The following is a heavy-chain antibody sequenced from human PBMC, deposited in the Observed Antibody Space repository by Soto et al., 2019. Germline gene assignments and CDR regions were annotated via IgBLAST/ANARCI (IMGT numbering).Heavy chain of an antibody. Sequence: EVQLLESGGGLVQPGGSLRLSCGVSGFTFNDFEMNWVRQAPGKGPEWLAYIDGSGATKKYADSVRGRFTISRDNPNNSLFLQMSLLSAADNACSYCGRGFGRFNYWGQGTLVSVSS. CDR3: GRGFGRFNY. J-gene: IGHJ4*02. D-gene: IGHD3-10*01. CDR1: GFTFNDFE. CDR2: IDGSGATK. V-gene: IGHV3-48*03.